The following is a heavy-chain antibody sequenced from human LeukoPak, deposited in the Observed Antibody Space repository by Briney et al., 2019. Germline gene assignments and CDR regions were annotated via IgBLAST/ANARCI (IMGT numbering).Heavy chain of an antibody. CDR3: AREWLVRGGFDP. D-gene: IGHD6-19*01. J-gene: IGHJ5*02. Sequence: TGGSLRLSCAASGFTFSTYAMHWVRQAPGKGLEWVAVISSDGSHNYYADSVKGRFTISRDNSKNTLYLQVNSLRTEDTAVYYCAREWLVRGGFDPWGQGTLVTVSS. CDR2: ISSDGSHN. CDR1: GFTFSTYA. V-gene: IGHV3-30*04.